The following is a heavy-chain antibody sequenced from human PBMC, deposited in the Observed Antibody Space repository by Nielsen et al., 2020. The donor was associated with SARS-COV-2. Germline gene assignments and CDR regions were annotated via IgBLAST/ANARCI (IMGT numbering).Heavy chain of an antibody. V-gene: IGHV1-69*13. J-gene: IGHJ4*02. CDR1: GGTFGSYP. D-gene: IGHD3-10*01. CDR3: ARVLVRGVKEKLGDY. Sequence: SVKVSCKASGGTFGSYPVNWVRQAPGQGLQWMGGIHPILGSTNYAQKFQGRVTITADESTSTAYMELSSLRSDDTAVYYCARVLVRGVKEKLGDYWGQGTLVTVSS. CDR2: IHPILGST.